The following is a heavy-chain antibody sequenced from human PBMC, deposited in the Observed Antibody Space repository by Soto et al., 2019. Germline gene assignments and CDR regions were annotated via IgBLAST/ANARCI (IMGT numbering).Heavy chain of an antibody. D-gene: IGHD1-1*01. J-gene: IGHJ3*02. CDR1: GFTFSSYA. CDR3: GRDRHWTFDI. Sequence: PGGSLRLSCAASGFTFSSYAMNWVRQAPGKGLEWVATIGGSGVSTYFADSVKGLFTISRDNAKNTLYLQINSLKDEDTAVYYCGRDRHWTFDIWGRGTMVTVSS. V-gene: IGHV3-23*01. CDR2: IGGSGVST.